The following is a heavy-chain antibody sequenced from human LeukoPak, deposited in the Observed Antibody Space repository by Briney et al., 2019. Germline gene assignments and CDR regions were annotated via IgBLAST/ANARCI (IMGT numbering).Heavy chain of an antibody. Sequence: PGGTLRLSCAASGFTFSSYSMNGVRQAPGGGLEWVSSISGSSSYIYYTDSVKGRFTISRDNAKNSLYLQMNSLRAEDTAVYYCARWGESSWSVQQFDYWGQGTLVTVPS. V-gene: IGHV3-21*01. J-gene: IGHJ4*02. CDR1: GFTFSSYS. D-gene: IGHD6-13*01. CDR2: ISGSSSYI. CDR3: ARWGESSWSVQQFDY.